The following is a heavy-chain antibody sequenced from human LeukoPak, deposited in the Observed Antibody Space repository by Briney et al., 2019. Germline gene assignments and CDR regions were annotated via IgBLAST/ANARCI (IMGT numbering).Heavy chain of an antibody. CDR3: ARRKGDGYNSPFDY. V-gene: IGHV5-51*01. J-gene: IGHJ4*02. CDR1: GYSFPNYW. D-gene: IGHD5-24*01. CDR2: IYPADSDT. Sequence: GDSLKISCKGSGYSFPNYWIGWVRQMPGQGLEWMGIIYPADSDTRYSPAFQGQVTISADKSINTAYLQWTSLKASDTAIYYCARRKGDGYNSPFDYWGQGTLVTVSS.